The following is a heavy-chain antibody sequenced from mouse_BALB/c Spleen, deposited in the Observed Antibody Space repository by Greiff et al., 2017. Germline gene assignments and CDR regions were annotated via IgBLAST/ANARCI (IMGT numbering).Heavy chain of an antibody. Sequence: EVMLVESGGGLVQPGGSMKLSCVASGFTFSNYWMNWVRQSPEKGLEWVAEIRLKSNNYATHYAESVKGRFTISRDDSKSSVYLQMNNLRAEDTGIYYCTRRGYYDYDDFDYWGQGTTLTVSS. CDR2: IRLKSNNYAT. CDR1: GFTFSNYW. CDR3: TRRGYYDYDDFDY. V-gene: IGHV6-6*02. D-gene: IGHD2-4*01. J-gene: IGHJ2*01.